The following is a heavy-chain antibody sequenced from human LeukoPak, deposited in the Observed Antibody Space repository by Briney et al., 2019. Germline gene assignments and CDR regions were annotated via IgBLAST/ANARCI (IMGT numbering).Heavy chain of an antibody. Sequence: SETLSLTCTVSGGSISSDYYYWSWIRQPAVKGLEWIGYIYSSGSTNYNPSINSRVNILIDTSKNQFSLKLGSVTAADTAVYYCARRRVDSSGYDAFDIWGQGTMVTVSS. CDR2: IYSSGST. CDR3: ARRRVDSSGYDAFDI. V-gene: IGHV4-61*10. CDR1: GGSISSDYYY. J-gene: IGHJ3*02. D-gene: IGHD3-22*01.